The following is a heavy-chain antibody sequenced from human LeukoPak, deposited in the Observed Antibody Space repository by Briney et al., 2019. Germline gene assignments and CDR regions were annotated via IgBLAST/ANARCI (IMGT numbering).Heavy chain of an antibody. V-gene: IGHV3-53*01. CDR2: LYSGGNT. CDR3: ARGSSMVQGVVFGY. J-gene: IGHJ4*02. CDR1: GFIVSSNY. Sequence: PGGSLRLSCAASGFIVSSNYMSWVRQAPGKGLEWVSVLYSGGNTYYADSVKGRFTISRDNSKNTLYLQMNSLRAEDTAVYYCARGSSMVQGVVFGYWGQGTLATVSS. D-gene: IGHD3-10*01.